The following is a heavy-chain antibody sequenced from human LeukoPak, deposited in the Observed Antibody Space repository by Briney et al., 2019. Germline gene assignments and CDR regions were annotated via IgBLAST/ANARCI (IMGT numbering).Heavy chain of an antibody. CDR1: GFSVSSNY. J-gene: IGHJ6*02. V-gene: IGHV3-53*01. CDR3: ARELWFGEFRGGMDV. Sequence: PGGSLRLSCAASGFSVSSNYMSWVRQAPGKGLEWVSVIYSGGSTYYADSVKGRFTISRDNSKNTLYLQMNSLRAEDTAVYYCARELWFGEFRGGMDVWGQGTTVTVSS. D-gene: IGHD3-10*01. CDR2: IYSGGST.